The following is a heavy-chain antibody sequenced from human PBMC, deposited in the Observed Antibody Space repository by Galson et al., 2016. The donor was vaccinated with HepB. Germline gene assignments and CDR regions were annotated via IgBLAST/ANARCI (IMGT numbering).Heavy chain of an antibody. CDR2: IFPRDSDT. Sequence: QSGAEVKKPGESLKISCKSSGYNFVTYWIGWVRQVPGRGLEWMGSIFPRDSDTRLSPSYQGQVTMSVDKATATAYVQWRSLKAADAAIYYCARPMGPTAMNDAFPVWGQGTIVTVSS. CDR1: GYNFVTYW. D-gene: IGHD5-18*01. CDR3: ARPMGPTAMNDAFPV. V-gene: IGHV5-51*01. J-gene: IGHJ3*01.